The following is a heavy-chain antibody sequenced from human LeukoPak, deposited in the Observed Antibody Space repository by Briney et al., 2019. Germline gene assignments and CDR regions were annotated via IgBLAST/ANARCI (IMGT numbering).Heavy chain of an antibody. D-gene: IGHD6-19*01. Sequence: TPGGSLRLSCAASGFTFSDYYMSWLRQAPGKGLEWVSYISNSGTTIYYADSVKGRFTISRDNAKNSLYLQMNSLRAEDTAVYYCAKDRIFGYDSGWRSDGSDIWGQGTMVTVSS. CDR3: AKDRIFGYDSGWRSDGSDI. V-gene: IGHV3-11*01. J-gene: IGHJ3*02. CDR1: GFTFSDYY. CDR2: ISNSGTTI.